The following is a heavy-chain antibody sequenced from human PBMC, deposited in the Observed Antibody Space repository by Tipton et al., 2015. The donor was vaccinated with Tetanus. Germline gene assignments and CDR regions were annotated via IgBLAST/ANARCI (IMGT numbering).Heavy chain of an antibody. Sequence: TLSLTRTVSGGSISSYYWSWIRQPPGKGLEWIGYIYYSGSTNYNPSLKSRVTISVDTSKNQFSLKLSSVTAADTAVYYCARGGRYDYGVQGWFDPWGQGTLVTVSS. V-gene: IGHV4-59*01. CDR1: GGSISSYY. D-gene: IGHD4-17*01. J-gene: IGHJ5*02. CDR2: IYYSGST. CDR3: ARGGRYDYGVQGWFDP.